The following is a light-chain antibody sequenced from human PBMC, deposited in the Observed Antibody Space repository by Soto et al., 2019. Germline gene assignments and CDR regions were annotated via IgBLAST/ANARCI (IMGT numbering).Light chain of an antibody. CDR1: QGICNY. CDR3: QKYNSAPRT. J-gene: IGKJ1*01. CDR2: AAS. V-gene: IGKV1-27*01. Sequence: DIQVTQSPSSLFASVGDKVTINCRASQGICNYLAWYQQKPGKVPKLLIYAASTLQSGVPSRFSGSGSGTDFTLTISSLQPEDVATYYCQKYNSAPRTFGQGTKV.